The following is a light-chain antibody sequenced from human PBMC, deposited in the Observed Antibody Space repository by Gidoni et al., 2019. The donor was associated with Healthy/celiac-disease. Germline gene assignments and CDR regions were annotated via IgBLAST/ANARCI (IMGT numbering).Light chain of an antibody. V-gene: IGKV3-20*01. Sequence: EIVLTQSPGTLSLSPGERATLSCRASQSVSSSYLAWYQQKPGQAPRLLIYGASSRTAGIPDTFSGSGSGTDVTLTISRLEQEDFAVYYCQQYGSSRGTFXXXTKVEIK. J-gene: IGKJ1*01. CDR3: QQYGSSRGT. CDR2: GAS. CDR1: QSVSSSY.